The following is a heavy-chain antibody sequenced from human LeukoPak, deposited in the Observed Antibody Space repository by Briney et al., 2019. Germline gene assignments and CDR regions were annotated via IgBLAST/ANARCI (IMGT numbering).Heavy chain of an antibody. CDR3: ARWRGANVLRYFDYEMEPAAPSGHFDY. CDR2: ISVYNGNT. CDR1: GYTLTSNG. D-gene: IGHD3-9*01. J-gene: IGHJ4*02. Sequence: ASMKVSCKASGYTLTSNGISWVRQAPGQGLEWMGWISVYNGNTKYAKKFQGRVTMTTATSTSTAYMELRSLRSDDTAVYYCARWRGANVLRYFDYEMEPAAPSGHFDYWGQGTLVTVSS. V-gene: IGHV1-18*04.